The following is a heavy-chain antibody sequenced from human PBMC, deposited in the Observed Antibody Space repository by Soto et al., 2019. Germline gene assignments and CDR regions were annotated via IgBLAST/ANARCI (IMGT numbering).Heavy chain of an antibody. V-gene: IGHV3-9*01. CDR2: ISWNSGSI. J-gene: IGHJ3*02. Sequence: VQLVESGGGLVQPGRSLRLSCAASGFTFDDYAMHWVRQAPGKGLEWVSGISWNSGSIGYADSVKGRFTISRDNAKNSLYLQMNSLRAEDTALYYCAKVNCSGGSCYRDAFDIWGQGTMVTVSS. CDR1: GFTFDDYA. CDR3: AKVNCSGGSCYRDAFDI. D-gene: IGHD2-15*01.